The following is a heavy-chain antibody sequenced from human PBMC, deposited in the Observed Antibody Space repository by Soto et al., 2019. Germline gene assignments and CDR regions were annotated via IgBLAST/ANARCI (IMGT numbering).Heavy chain of an antibody. V-gene: IGHV2-5*02. Sequence: SGPTLVNPTQTLTLTCVFSGFSLNTGGVTVGWIRQPPGKALEWFALIYWDDGKRYSPSLKSRLTITKETSRNQVVLTMTNVDPEDTPTYFCAHSPAPRVYLQRWGEGTMVTVSS. J-gene: IGHJ1*01. CDR1: GFSLNTGGVT. D-gene: IGHD3-10*01. CDR3: AHSPAPRVYLQR. CDR2: IYWDDGK.